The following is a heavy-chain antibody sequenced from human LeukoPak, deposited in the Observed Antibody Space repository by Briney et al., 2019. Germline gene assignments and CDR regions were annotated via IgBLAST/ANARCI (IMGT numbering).Heavy chain of an antibody. D-gene: IGHD7-27*01. CDR3: AREAGTGERWYFDL. Sequence: GGSLRLSCAASGFTFSSYSMNWVRQAPGKGLEWVSSIDTSTTYMTYADSVKGRFTTSRDNARNSLYLQMNSLRAEDTAVYYCAREAGTGERWYFDLWGRGTLVTVSS. J-gene: IGHJ2*01. CDR1: GFTFSSYS. CDR2: IDTSTTYM. V-gene: IGHV3-21*01.